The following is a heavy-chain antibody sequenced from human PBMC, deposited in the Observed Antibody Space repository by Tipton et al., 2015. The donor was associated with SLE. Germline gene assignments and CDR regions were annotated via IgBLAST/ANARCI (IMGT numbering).Heavy chain of an antibody. V-gene: IGHV3-7*01. Sequence: SLRLSCAGSGFSFSSHLMRWVRQAPGKGLEWVANIKRDGSETYYVDSVKGRFTLSRENAKNSLYLQMNSLRAEDTAVYYCARETLESYFDALDIWGQGTTVTVSP. J-gene: IGHJ3*02. CDR2: IKRDGSET. CDR1: GFSFSSHL. D-gene: IGHD3-3*01. CDR3: ARETLESYFDALDI.